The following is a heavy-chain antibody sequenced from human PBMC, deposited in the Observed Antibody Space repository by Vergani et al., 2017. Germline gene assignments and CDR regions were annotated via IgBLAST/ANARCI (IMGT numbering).Heavy chain of an antibody. CDR1: GFTVSSNY. CDR3: ESSTTYYDFWSGYSLGGYYYYGMDV. Sequence: EVQLVESGGGLVQPGGSLRLSCAASGFTVSSNYMSWVRQAPGKGLEWVSVIYSGGSTYYADSVKGRFTISRPNSKNTLYLQMNSLRAEYTAVYYCESSTTYYDFWSGYSLGGYYYYGMDVWGQGTTVTVSS. CDR2: IYSGGST. D-gene: IGHD3-3*01. V-gene: IGHV3-53*04. J-gene: IGHJ6*02.